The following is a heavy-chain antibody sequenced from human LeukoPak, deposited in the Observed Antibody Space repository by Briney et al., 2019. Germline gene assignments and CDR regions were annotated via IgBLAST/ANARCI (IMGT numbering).Heavy chain of an antibody. CDR3: ARARYGGNWGELAY. CDR2: MSFDGGNK. J-gene: IGHJ4*02. Sequence: PGGSLRPSCAASGFTFSIYSMHWVRQPPGKGLEWVAVMSFDGGNKYYADSVKGRFTISRDNSKNTLYLQMNSLRTEDTAVYYCARARYGGNWGELAYWGQGTLVTVSS. V-gene: IGHV3-30*04. D-gene: IGHD4-23*01. CDR1: GFTFSIYS.